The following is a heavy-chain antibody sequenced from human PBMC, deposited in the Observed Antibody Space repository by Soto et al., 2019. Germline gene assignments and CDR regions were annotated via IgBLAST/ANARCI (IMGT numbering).Heavy chain of an antibody. CDR3: AKDSKSVSVSAARVYGMDV. Sequence: GGSLRLSCAGSGFMFSNFAMTWVRQAPGKGLEWVSTTRSNGEHTYYADSVKGRFTVSRDNSKNTLFLEMSSLRAEDTAIYYCAKDSKSVSVSAARVYGMDVWGQGTTVTRLL. CDR1: GFMFSNFA. CDR2: TRSNGEHT. V-gene: IGHV3-23*01. J-gene: IGHJ6*02. D-gene: IGHD2-2*01.